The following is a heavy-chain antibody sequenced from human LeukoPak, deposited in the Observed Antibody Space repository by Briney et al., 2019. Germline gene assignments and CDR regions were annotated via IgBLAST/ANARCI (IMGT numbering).Heavy chain of an antibody. J-gene: IGHJ4*02. D-gene: IGHD2-15*01. CDR1: GYAFSNYG. CDR3: ARRHLVGSGYFDH. Sequence: ASVKVSCKASGYAFSNYGISWVRQAPGQGLEWLGWISTFNGHTTYALKFQDRGTMTTDTSTDTAYLGLRSLRTDDTAVYYCARRHLVGSGYFDHWGQGTLVAVSS. CDR2: ISTFNGHT. V-gene: IGHV1-18*01.